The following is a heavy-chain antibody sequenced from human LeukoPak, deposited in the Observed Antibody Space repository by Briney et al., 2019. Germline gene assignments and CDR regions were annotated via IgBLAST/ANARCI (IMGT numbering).Heavy chain of an antibody. CDR1: GYTFTSYD. Sequence: GASVKVSCKASGYTFTSYDINWVRQATGQGLEWMGWMNPNSGNTGYAQKFQGRVTMTTDTSTSTAYMELRSLRSDDTAVYYCARNWELLQAFDYWGQGTLVTVSS. V-gene: IGHV1-8*01. CDR2: MNPNSGNT. CDR3: ARNWELLQAFDY. D-gene: IGHD1-26*01. J-gene: IGHJ4*02.